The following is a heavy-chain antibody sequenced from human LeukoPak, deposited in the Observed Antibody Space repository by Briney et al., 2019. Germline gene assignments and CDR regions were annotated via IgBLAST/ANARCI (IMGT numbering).Heavy chain of an antibody. D-gene: IGHD3-9*01. V-gene: IGHV3-23*01. CDR1: GFTFSSYA. Sequence: GGSLRLSCAASGFTFSSYAMGWVRQAPGKGLEWVSAISGSGGSTYYADSVKGRFTISRDNSRNTLYLQMNSLRAEDTAVYYCAKCARVDWLPIDYWGQGTLVTVSS. CDR2: ISGSGGST. CDR3: AKCARVDWLPIDY. J-gene: IGHJ4*02.